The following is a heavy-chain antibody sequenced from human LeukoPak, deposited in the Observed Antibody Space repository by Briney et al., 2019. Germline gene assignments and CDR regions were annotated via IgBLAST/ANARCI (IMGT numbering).Heavy chain of an antibody. V-gene: IGHV3-23*01. CDR1: GFTLSSYA. Sequence: GGSLRLSCAASGFTLSSYAMSWVRQAPGKGLEWVSAISGSGGSTDYADSVKGRFTISRDNSKNTLYLQMNSLRAEDTAVYYCAKDSSGWYGPYYYGMDVWGKGTTVTVSS. D-gene: IGHD6-19*01. CDR3: AKDSSGWYGPYYYGMDV. J-gene: IGHJ6*04. CDR2: ISGSGGST.